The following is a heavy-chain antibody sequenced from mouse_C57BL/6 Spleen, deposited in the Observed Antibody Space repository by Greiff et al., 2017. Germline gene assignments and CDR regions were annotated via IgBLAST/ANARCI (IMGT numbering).Heavy chain of an antibody. V-gene: IGHV2-6-1*01. J-gene: IGHJ4*01. CDR1: GFSLTSYG. Sequence: QVQLKESGPGLVAPSQSLSITCTVSGFSLTSYGVHWVRQPPGKGLEWLVVIWSDGSTTYNSALKSRLSISKDNSKSQVFLKMNSLQTDDTAMYYCARHAEYYYGSRNAMDYWGQGTSVTVSS. CDR3: ARHAEYYYGSRNAMDY. CDR2: IWSDGST. D-gene: IGHD1-1*01.